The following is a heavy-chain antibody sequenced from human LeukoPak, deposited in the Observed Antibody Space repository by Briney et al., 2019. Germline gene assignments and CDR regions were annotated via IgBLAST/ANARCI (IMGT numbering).Heavy chain of an antibody. V-gene: IGHV1-46*01. CDR3: ARARLDCSGGSCYPAPSYYYYMDV. CDR1: GYTFTSYY. J-gene: IGHJ6*03. Sequence: ASVKVSCKASGYTFTSYYMHWVRQAPGQGLEWMGIINPSGGSTNYAQKFQGRVTMTRDTSTSTVYMELSSLRSEDTAVYYCARARLDCSGGSCYPAPSYYYYMDVWGKGTTVTVSS. CDR2: INPSGGST. D-gene: IGHD2-15*01.